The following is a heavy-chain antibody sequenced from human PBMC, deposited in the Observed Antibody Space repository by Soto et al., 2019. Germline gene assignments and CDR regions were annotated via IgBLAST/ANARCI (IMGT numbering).Heavy chain of an antibody. CDR2: IIPIFGTA. CDR1: GGTFSSYA. D-gene: IGHD3-3*01. CDR3: AKSGFKTIGGYYGMDV. Sequence: GASVKVSCKASGGTFSSYAISWVRQAPGQGLEWMGGIIPIFGTANYAQKFQGRVTITADKSTSTAYMELSSLRSEDTAVYYCAKSGFKTIGGYYGMDVWGQGTTVTVSS. J-gene: IGHJ6*02. V-gene: IGHV1-69*06.